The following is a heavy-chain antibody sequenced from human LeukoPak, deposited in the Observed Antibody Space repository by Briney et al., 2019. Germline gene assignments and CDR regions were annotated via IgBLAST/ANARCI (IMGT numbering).Heavy chain of an antibody. J-gene: IGHJ6*02. CDR1: GYTFTSYD. CDR3: AAYSNYYPYYYYYGMDV. V-gene: IGHV1-8*01. CDR2: MNPDSGNT. D-gene: IGHD4-11*01. Sequence: ASVKVSCKASGYTFTSYDINWVRQATGQGLEWMGWMNPDSGNTSYAQKFQGRVTMTRNTSISTAYMELSSLRSEDTAVYYCAAYSNYYPYYYYYGMDVWGQGTTVTVSS.